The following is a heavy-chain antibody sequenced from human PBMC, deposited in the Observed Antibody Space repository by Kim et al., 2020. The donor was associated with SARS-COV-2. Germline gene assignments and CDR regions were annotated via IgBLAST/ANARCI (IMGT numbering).Heavy chain of an antibody. V-gene: IGHV3-23*03. CDR1: GFTFSSYA. D-gene: IGHD3-10*01. Sequence: GGSLRLSCAASGFTFSSYAMSWVRQAPGKGLEWVSVIYSGGSSTYYADSVKGRFTISRDNSKNTLYLQMNSLRAEDTAVYYCAKEGARSGALDVWGQGTTVTVSS. CDR2: IYSGGSST. CDR3: AKEGARSGALDV. J-gene: IGHJ6*02.